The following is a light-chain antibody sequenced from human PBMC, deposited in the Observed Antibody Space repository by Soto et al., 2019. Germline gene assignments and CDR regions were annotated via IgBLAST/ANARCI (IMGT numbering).Light chain of an antibody. J-gene: IGLJ1*01. CDR2: DVS. Sequence: QSALTQPASVSGSPGQSITISYTGTSSDIGAYDLVSWFQQHPGKAPKVMIYDVSIRPSGVSNRFSGSNSGNTASLTISGRQAEDEADYYCSSYTITSTRLFGTGTKLTVL. CDR3: SSYTITSTRL. CDR1: SSDIGAYDL. V-gene: IGLV2-14*01.